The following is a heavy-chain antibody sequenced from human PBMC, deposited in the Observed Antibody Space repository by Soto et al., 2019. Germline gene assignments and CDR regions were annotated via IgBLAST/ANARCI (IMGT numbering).Heavy chain of an antibody. CDR2: ISSSSSYT. CDR1: GFTFSDYY. D-gene: IGHD2-15*01. Sequence: GGSLRLSCAASGFTFSDYYMSWIRQAPGKGLEWVSYISSSSSYTNYADSVKGRFTISRDNAKNSPYLQMNSLRAEDTAVYYCARVSSGKPRFYFDYWGQGTLVTVSS. CDR3: ARVSSGKPRFYFDY. V-gene: IGHV3-11*06. J-gene: IGHJ4*02.